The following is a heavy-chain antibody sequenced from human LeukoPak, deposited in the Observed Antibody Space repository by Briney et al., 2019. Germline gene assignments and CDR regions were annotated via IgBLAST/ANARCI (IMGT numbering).Heavy chain of an antibody. Sequence: PSETLSLTCTVSGDSISSYYWSWIRQPPGKGLEWIGYIYYSGSTNYNPSLKSRVTISVDTSKNQFSLKLSSVTAADTAVYYCARGRGTFDLWGRGTLVTVSS. CDR3: ARGRGTFDL. V-gene: IGHV4-59*01. CDR1: GDSISSYY. CDR2: IYYSGST. J-gene: IGHJ2*01.